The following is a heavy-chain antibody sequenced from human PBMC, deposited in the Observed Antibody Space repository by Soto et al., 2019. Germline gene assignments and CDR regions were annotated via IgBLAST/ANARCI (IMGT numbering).Heavy chain of an antibody. Sequence: SVKVSCKASGGTFSSYAISWVRQAPGQGLEWMGGIIPIFGTANYAQKFQGRVTITADESTSTAYMELSSLRSEDTAVYYCASYPGSGSYYYYGMDVWGQGTTVTVSS. J-gene: IGHJ6*02. CDR1: GGTFSSYA. D-gene: IGHD3-10*01. CDR2: IIPIFGTA. V-gene: IGHV1-69*13. CDR3: ASYPGSGSYYYYGMDV.